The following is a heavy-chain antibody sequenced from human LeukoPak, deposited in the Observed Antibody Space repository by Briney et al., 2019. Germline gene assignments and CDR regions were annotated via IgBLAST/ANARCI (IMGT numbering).Heavy chain of an antibody. Sequence: SETLSLTCAVDGGSFSGYYWCWIRQPPGKGLEWIGEINHTGSTNYNPSLKSRVTISVDTSKNKFSLKLSSVTAADTAVYYCASFSSVGSYYWFDPWGQGTLVTVSS. D-gene: IGHD1-26*01. CDR1: GGSFSGYY. CDR3: ASFSSVGSYYWFDP. V-gene: IGHV4-34*01. J-gene: IGHJ5*02. CDR2: INHTGST.